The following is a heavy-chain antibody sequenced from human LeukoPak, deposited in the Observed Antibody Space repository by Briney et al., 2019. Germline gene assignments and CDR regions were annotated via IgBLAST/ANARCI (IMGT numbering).Heavy chain of an antibody. J-gene: IGHJ6*02. V-gene: IGHV4-34*01. CDR1: GGSFSGYY. Sequence: NPSETLSLTCAVYGGSFSGYYWSWIRQPPGKGLEWIGEINHSGSTNYNPSLKGRVTISVDTSKNQFSLKLSSVTAADTAVYYCARAKPGSGRVHSIRYYYYGMDVWGQGTTVTVSS. CDR3: ARAKPGSGRVHSIRYYYYGMDV. CDR2: INHSGST. D-gene: IGHD3-10*01.